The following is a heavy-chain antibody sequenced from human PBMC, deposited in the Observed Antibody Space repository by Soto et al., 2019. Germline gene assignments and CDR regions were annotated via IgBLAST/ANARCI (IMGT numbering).Heavy chain of an antibody. D-gene: IGHD2-2*01. CDR2: ISAYNGNT. V-gene: IGHV1-18*01. J-gene: IGHJ6*02. CDR1: GYTFTSYG. CDR3: ARVGRLVVVPADYYYGMEV. Sequence: GASVKVSCKASGYTFTSYGISWVRQAPGQGLEWRGWISAYNGNTNYAQKLQGRVTMTTDTSTSTAYMELRSLRSDDTAVYYCARVGRLVVVPADYYYGMEVWGQETMVTVSS.